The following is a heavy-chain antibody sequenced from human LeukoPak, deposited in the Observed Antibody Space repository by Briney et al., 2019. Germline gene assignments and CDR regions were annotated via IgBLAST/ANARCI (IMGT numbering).Heavy chain of an antibody. D-gene: IGHD3-3*01. Sequence: PSETLSLTCTVSGGSISDYYWSWIRQSPGKGLEWIGYIYYSGSTNYNPSLKSRVTISLDTSKNQFSLKLTSVTAADTAVYYCARASYYDFWSGHRGAFDIWGQGTMVTVSS. V-gene: IGHV4-59*08. CDR1: GGSISDYY. CDR3: ARASYYDFWSGHRGAFDI. CDR2: IYYSGST. J-gene: IGHJ3*02.